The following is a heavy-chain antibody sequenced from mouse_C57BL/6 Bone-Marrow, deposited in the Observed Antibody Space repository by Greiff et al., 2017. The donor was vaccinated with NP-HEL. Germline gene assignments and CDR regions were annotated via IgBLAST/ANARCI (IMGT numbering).Heavy chain of an antibody. CDR3: ARSGNPYYFDY. CDR1: GYTFTDYN. Sequence: EVKLMESGPELVKPGASVKMSCKASGYTFTDYNMHWVKQSHGKSLEWIGYINPNNGGTSYNQKFKGKATLTVNKSSSTAYMELRSLTSEDSAVYYCARSGNPYYFDYWGQGTTLTVSS. J-gene: IGHJ2*01. D-gene: IGHD2-1*01. CDR2: INPNNGGT. V-gene: IGHV1-22*01.